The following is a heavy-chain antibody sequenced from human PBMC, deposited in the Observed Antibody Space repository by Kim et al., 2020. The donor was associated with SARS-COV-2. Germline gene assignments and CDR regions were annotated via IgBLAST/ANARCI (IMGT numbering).Heavy chain of an antibody. Sequence: GGSLRLSCAASGFTFSSYAMHWVRQAPGKGLEWVAVISYDGSNKYYADSVKGRFTISRDNSKNTLYLQMNSLRAEDTAVYYCAREKEMATITYFDYWGQGTLVTVSS. CDR1: GFTFSSYA. D-gene: IGHD5-12*01. CDR3: AREKEMATITYFDY. J-gene: IGHJ4*02. CDR2: ISYDGSNK. V-gene: IGHV3-30*04.